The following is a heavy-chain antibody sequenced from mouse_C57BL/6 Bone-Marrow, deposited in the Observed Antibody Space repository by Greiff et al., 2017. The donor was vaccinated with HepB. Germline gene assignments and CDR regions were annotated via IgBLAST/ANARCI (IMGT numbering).Heavy chain of an antibody. CDR3: TPYYYGSSYRWYFDV. CDR2: IDPENGDT. V-gene: IGHV14-4*01. J-gene: IGHJ1*03. D-gene: IGHD1-1*01. CDR1: GFNIKDDY. Sequence: EVQGVESGAELVRPGASVKLSCTASGFNIKDDYMHWVKQRPEQGLEWIGWIDPENGDTEYASKFQGKATITADTSSNTAYLQLSSLTSEDTAVYYCTPYYYGSSYRWYFDVWGTGTTVTVSS.